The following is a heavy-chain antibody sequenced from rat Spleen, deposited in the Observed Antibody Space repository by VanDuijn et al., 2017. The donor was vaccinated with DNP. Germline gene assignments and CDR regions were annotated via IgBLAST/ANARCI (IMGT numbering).Heavy chain of an antibody. D-gene: IGHD1-1*01. Sequence: EVQLVESGGGLIQPGRSLKLSCAASGFTFSDYNMAWVRQAPTKGLEWVASITNNGGSTYNRDSVKGRFTISRDNAKGTLYLQMNSLRSEDTATYYCARGVYYYSATYWYFDFWGPGTMVTVSS. V-gene: IGHV5S23*01. CDR1: GFTFSDYN. CDR3: ARGVYYYSATYWYFDF. CDR2: ITNNGGST. J-gene: IGHJ1*01.